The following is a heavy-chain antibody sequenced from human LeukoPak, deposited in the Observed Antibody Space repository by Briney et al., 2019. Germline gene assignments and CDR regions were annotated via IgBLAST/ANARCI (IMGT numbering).Heavy chain of an antibody. J-gene: IGHJ6*03. D-gene: IGHD2-8*01. CDR1: GGSFSGYY. V-gene: IGHV4-34*01. CDR2: INHSGST. Sequence: SETLSLTCAVYGGSFSGYYWSWIRQPPRKGLEWIGEINHSGSTNYNPSLKSRVTISVDTSKNQFSLKLSSVTAADTAVYYCARGLLGYCTNGVCPNYYYMDVWGKGTTVTVSS. CDR3: ARGLLGYCTNGVCPNYYYMDV.